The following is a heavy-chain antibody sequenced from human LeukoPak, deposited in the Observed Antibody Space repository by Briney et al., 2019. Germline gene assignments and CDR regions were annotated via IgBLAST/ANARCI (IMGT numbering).Heavy chain of an antibody. CDR3: ARIPIVVVPAAQGDNWFDP. CDR2: INPNSGGT. D-gene: IGHD2-2*01. CDR1: GYTFTGYY. Sequence: ASVKVSCKASGYTFTGYYMHWVRQAPGQGLEWMGWINPNSGGTNYAQKFQGRVTMTRDTFISTAYMELSRLRSDDTAVYYCARIPIVVVPAAQGDNWFDPWGQGTLVTVS. V-gene: IGHV1-2*02. J-gene: IGHJ5*02.